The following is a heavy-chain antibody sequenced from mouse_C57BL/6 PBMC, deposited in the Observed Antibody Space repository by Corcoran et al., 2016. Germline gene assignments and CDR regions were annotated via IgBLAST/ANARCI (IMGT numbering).Heavy chain of an antibody. D-gene: IGHD2-4*01. CDR1: GYTFTDYY. CDR3: ARWGKNDYDYAMDY. Sequence: EVQLQQSGPELVKPGASVPISCKASGYTFTDYYMNWVQQSHGKSLEWIGDINPNNGGTSYNQKFKGKAKWTVDKSSSTAYMELRSLTSEDSAVYYCARWGKNDYDYAMDYWGQGTSVTVSS. J-gene: IGHJ4*01. V-gene: IGHV1-26*01. CDR2: INPNNGGT.